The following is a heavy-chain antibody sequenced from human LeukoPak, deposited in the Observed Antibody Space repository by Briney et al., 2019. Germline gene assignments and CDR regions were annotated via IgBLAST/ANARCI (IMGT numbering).Heavy chain of an antibody. CDR2: IYYSGST. J-gene: IGHJ6*03. Sequence: SETPSLTCTVSGGSISSYYWSWIRQPPGKGLEWIGYIYYSGSTNYNPSLKSRVTISVDTSKNQFSLKLSSVTAADTAVYYCARDYYGSGSYSHTAYYYYYMDVWGKGTTVTVSS. D-gene: IGHD3-10*01. CDR3: ARDYYGSGSYSHTAYYYYYMDV. CDR1: GGSISSYY. V-gene: IGHV4-59*01.